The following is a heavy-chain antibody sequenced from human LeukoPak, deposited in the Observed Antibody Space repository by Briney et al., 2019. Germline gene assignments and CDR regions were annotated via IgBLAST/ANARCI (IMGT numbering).Heavy chain of an antibody. CDR3: ARVSTYYYGSGSYTELDY. V-gene: IGHV3-48*03. CDR1: GFTFSSYE. J-gene: IGHJ4*02. D-gene: IGHD3-10*01. Sequence: PGGSLRLSCAASGFTFSSYEMNWVRQAPGKGLEWVSYISSSGSTIYYADSVKGRFTISRDNAKNSLYLQMNSLRAEDTAVYYCARVSTYYYGSGSYTELDYWGQGTLVTVSS. CDR2: ISSSGSTI.